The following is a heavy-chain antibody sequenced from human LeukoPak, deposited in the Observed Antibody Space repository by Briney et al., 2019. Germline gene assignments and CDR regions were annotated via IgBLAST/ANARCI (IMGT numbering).Heavy chain of an antibody. Sequence: PGGSLRLSCAASGFPFNNYWMHWVRQAPGKGLVWVSRINNDGSYTNYADSVKGRFTISRDNAKNSLYLQMNGLRAEDTAVYFCATGQQLVSWGQGTLVTVSS. V-gene: IGHV3-74*01. D-gene: IGHD6-13*01. CDR1: GFPFNNYW. J-gene: IGHJ4*02. CDR3: ATGQQLVS. CDR2: INNDGSYT.